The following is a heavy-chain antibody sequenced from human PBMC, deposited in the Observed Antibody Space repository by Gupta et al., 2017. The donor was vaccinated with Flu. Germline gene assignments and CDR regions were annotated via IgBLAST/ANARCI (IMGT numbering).Heavy chain of an antibody. V-gene: IGHV3-72*01. CDR3: ARAQGYYYDSSGYYRRSSNYGMDV. Sequence: EVQLVEYGGGLVQPGGSLRLSCAASGFTFSDHYMDWVRRAPGKGLEWVGRTRNKANSYTTEYAASVKGRFTISRDDSKNSLYRQMNSLKTEDTAVYYCARAQGYYYDSSGYYRRSSNYGMDVWGQGTTVTVSS. CDR2: TRNKANSYTT. CDR1: GFTFSDHY. J-gene: IGHJ6*02. D-gene: IGHD3-22*01.